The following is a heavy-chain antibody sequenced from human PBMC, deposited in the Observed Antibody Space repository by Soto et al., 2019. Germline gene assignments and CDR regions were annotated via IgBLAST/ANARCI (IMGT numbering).Heavy chain of an antibody. CDR2: MNPNSGNT. CDR1: GYTFTSYD. V-gene: IGHV1-8*01. D-gene: IGHD3-22*01. J-gene: IGHJ4*02. CDR3: ARGYDSSGYYDY. Sequence: QVQLVQSGAEVKKPGASVKVSCEASGYTFTSYDINWVRQATGQGLEWMGRMNPNSGNTGYAQKFQGRVTMTRNTSISTAYMELSSLRSEDTAVYYCARGYDSSGYYDYWGQGTLVTVSS.